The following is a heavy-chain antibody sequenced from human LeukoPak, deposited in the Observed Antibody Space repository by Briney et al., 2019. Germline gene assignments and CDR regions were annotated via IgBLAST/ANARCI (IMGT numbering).Heavy chain of an antibody. Sequence: PGGSLRLSCAASGFTSTPSELNWVRQAPGKGLEWISYISHTGSLIYYADSVQGRFTISRDNAMNSLFLQMNSLRAEDTGVYYCARGAMGFDYWGRGTLVTVAP. V-gene: IGHV3-48*03. CDR2: ISHTGSLI. D-gene: IGHD1-26*01. CDR3: ARGAMGFDY. CDR1: GFTSTPSE. J-gene: IGHJ4*02.